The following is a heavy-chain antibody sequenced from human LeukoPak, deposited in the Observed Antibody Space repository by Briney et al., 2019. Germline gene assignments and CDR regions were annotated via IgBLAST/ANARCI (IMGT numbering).Heavy chain of an antibody. CDR3: VKDSAPYSNGWGFDY. V-gene: IGHV3-64D*09. CDR2: ISSSGGST. CDR1: GFTFSSYA. D-gene: IGHD6-19*01. Sequence: PGGSLRLSCSAPGFTFSSYAMHWVRQAPGKGLEYVSAISSSGGSTYDADSVKGRFTISRDNSKNTLYLQMSSLRAEDTAVYYCVKDSAPYSNGWGFDYWGQGTLVTVSS. J-gene: IGHJ4*02.